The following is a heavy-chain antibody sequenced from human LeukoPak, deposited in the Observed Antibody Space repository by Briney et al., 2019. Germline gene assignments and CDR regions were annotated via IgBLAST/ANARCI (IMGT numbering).Heavy chain of an antibody. Sequence: SETRSLTCTVAGGSIGTSYWSWIRQPPGKRREWIGYVYYSGSTNYSPSLKSRVTISVDTSKNQFSLKLTSVTAADTAVYYCARGGMAAVFDYWGQGTLVTVYS. CDR3: ARGGMAAVFDY. D-gene: IGHD3-16*01. V-gene: IGHV4-59*08. CDR1: GGSIGTSY. CDR2: VYYSGST. J-gene: IGHJ4*02.